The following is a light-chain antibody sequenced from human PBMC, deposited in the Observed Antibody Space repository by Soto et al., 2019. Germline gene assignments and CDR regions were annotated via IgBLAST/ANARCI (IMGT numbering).Light chain of an antibody. CDR1: QSVKNNY. V-gene: IGKV3-20*01. Sequence: EIVLKQSPDTLSLSPGERATLSCRASQSVKNNYLAWYQQKPGQPPRFLIYDASSRATGIPDRFSGSGSGTDFTLTISRLEPEDNAVYYCQQYGSTPLTFGGGTKV. CDR2: DAS. J-gene: IGKJ4*01. CDR3: QQYGSTPLT.